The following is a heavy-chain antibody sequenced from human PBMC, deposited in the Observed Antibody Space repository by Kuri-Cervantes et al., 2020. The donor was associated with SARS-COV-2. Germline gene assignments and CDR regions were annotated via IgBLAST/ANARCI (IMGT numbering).Heavy chain of an antibody. CDR1: GFTFSSYS. CDR2: ISTSSAYI. D-gene: IGHD2-21*01. Sequence: GGSLRLSCAASGFTFSSYSMNWVRQAPGKGLEWVSYISTSSAYIYHGDSVKGRFIISRDNAKNSLYLQMTSLRAEDTAVYYRAREIEGFDIWGQGTMVTVSS. J-gene: IGHJ3*02. CDR3: AREIEGFDI. V-gene: IGHV3-21*01.